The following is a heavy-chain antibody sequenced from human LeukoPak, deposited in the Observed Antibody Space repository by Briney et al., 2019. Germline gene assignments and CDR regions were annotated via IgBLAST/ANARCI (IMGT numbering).Heavy chain of an antibody. D-gene: IGHD2-2*02. V-gene: IGHV3-66*01. J-gene: IGHJ4*02. CDR3: ARDLSLYADY. CDR2: IYSGGST. CDR1: GFTVSSNY. Sequence: PGGSLRLSCAASGFTVSSNYMSWVRQAPGKGLEWVSVIYSGGSTYYADSVKCRFTISRDNSKNTLYLQMNSLRAEDTAVYYCARDLSLYADYWGQGTLVTVSS.